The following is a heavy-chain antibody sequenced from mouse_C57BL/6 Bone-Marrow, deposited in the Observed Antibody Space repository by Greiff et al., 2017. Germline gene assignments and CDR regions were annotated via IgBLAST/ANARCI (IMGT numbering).Heavy chain of an antibody. V-gene: IGHV7-1*01. CDR2: SRNKANDYTT. Sequence: EVKLVESGGGLVQSGRSLRLSCATSGFTFSDFYMEWVRQAPGKGLEWIAASRNKANDYTTEYSASVKGRFIVSRDTSQSILYLQMNALRAEDTAIYYGARDAPDSSGFAYWGQGTLVTVSA. CDR3: ARDAPDSSGFAY. J-gene: IGHJ3*01. CDR1: GFTFSDFY. D-gene: IGHD3-2*02.